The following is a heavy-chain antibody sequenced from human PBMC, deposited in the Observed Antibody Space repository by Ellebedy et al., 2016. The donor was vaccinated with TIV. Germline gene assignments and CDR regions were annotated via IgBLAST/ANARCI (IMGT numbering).Heavy chain of an antibody. D-gene: IGHD6-25*01. CDR3: ANGRTISGQYGMDV. V-gene: IGHV3-23*01. CDR2: ISAGGTIT. Sequence: GESLKISXVASRFFFSNYAMSWVRQAPGKGLEWVSGISAGGTITYYVDFVKGRFTISRDNSKNTLYLQMNSVRVEDTAIYYCANGRTISGQYGMDVWGQGTTVTVSS. CDR1: RFFFSNYA. J-gene: IGHJ6*02.